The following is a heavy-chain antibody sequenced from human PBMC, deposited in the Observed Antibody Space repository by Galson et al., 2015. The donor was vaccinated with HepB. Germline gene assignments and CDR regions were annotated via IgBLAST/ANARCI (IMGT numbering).Heavy chain of an antibody. J-gene: IGHJ4*02. D-gene: IGHD1-26*01. CDR3: ATERSTSGSYYFDN. CDR1: GFTVRTNS. Sequence: SLRLSCAASGFTVRTNSMSWVRQAPGKGLEWVSVFYSGGSTYYADSVKGRFTISRVDSKNILYLHMNSLRPEDTAVYYCATERSTSGSYYFDNWGQGTLVTVSS. V-gene: IGHV3-66*02. CDR2: FYSGGST.